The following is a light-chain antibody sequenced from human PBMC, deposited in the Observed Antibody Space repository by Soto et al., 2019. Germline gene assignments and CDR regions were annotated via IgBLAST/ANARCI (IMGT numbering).Light chain of an antibody. CDR2: DAS. CDR3: QQYNSYPRT. Sequence: DIQMTQSPSTLSASVGDRVTITCRASQSISTWLAWYQQKPGKAPKLLIFDASTLQSGVPSRFSGSGSGTEFTLTIGSLQPDDLATYYCQQYNSYPRTFGQGTKVDIK. CDR1: QSISTW. J-gene: IGKJ1*01. V-gene: IGKV1-5*01.